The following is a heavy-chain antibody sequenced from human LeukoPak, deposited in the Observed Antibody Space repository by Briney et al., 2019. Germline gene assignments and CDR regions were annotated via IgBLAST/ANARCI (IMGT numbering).Heavy chain of an antibody. D-gene: IGHD2-2*02. J-gene: IGHJ6*03. Sequence: ASVKVSCKASGCTFTGYYMHWVRQAPGQGLEWMGWINPNSGGTNYAQKFQGRVTMTRDTSISTAYMELSRLRSDDTAVYYCARDPQLVVVPAAIGVSYYYYYMDVWGKGTTVTVSS. CDR2: INPNSGGT. CDR1: GCTFTGYY. V-gene: IGHV1-2*02. CDR3: ARDPQLVVVPAAIGVSYYYYYMDV.